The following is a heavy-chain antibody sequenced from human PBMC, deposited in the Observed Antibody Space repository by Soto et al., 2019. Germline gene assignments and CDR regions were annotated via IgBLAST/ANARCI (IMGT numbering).Heavy chain of an antibody. Sequence: PGGSLRLACTASGFTFYNFAMHWVRQAPGKGLEWGAAISASGGSIYYADSVKGHFTISSDNPKNTLYLQMDSLSADHTAVYYWAKNPIAHTSLAWPWFDSWGKGTRVTVSS. V-gene: IGHV3-23*01. J-gene: IGHJ5*01. CDR2: ISASGGSI. CDR1: GFTFYNFA. CDR3: AKNPIAHTSLAWPWFDS. D-gene: IGHD3-3*01.